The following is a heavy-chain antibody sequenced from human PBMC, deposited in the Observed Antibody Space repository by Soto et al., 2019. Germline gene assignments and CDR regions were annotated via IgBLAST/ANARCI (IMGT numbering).Heavy chain of an antibody. Sequence: GASLKVSCKSSGYTFTSYYIHWVRQAPGQGLDWMGIIYPSGGSTSYAQKFQGRVTMTRDTSTSTVYMELSSLRSEDTAVYYCARAYGDYVNAFDIWGQGTMVTVSS. CDR2: IYPSGGST. J-gene: IGHJ3*02. CDR1: GYTFTSYY. CDR3: ARAYGDYVNAFDI. V-gene: IGHV1-46*01. D-gene: IGHD4-17*01.